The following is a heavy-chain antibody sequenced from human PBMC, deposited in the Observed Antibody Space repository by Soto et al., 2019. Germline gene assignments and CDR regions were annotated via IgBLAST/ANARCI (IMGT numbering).Heavy chain of an antibody. J-gene: IGHJ4*02. CDR1: GYTFNSYG. Sequence: ASVKVSCKASGYTFNSYGITWVRQAPGQGLEWMGWITSYNGDTKYAQKLQGRVTMTTDTSTNTVYMELRSLRFDDTAVYYCARVREYDFWSGPFDYWGQGTLVTVSS. CDR3: ARVREYDFWSGPFDY. CDR2: ITSYNGDT. D-gene: IGHD3-3*01. V-gene: IGHV1-18*01.